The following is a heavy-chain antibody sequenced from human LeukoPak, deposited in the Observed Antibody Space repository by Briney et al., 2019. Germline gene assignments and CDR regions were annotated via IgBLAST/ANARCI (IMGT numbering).Heavy chain of an antibody. V-gene: IGHV5-51*01. Sequence: GGALQISCKGSGCIFTSYWIGWGRQMPGKGLEGMGIIYPGDSDTRYSPSFQGQVTISADKSISTAYLQWSSLKASDTAMYYCVRHTQGELRFTEYYYYYYMDVWGKGTTVTVSS. CDR2: IYPGDSDT. CDR1: GCIFTSYW. D-gene: IGHD3-3*01. CDR3: VRHTQGELRFTEYYYYYYMDV. J-gene: IGHJ6*03.